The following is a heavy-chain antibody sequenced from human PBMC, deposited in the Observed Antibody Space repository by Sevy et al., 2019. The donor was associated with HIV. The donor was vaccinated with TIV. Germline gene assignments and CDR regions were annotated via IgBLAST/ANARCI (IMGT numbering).Heavy chain of an antibody. Sequence: ASVKVSCKASGGTFSSYAISWVRQAPGQGLEWMGGIIPIFGTANYAQKFQGRVTITADESTSTAYMELSSLRSEDTALYYCARDTGSSFDLYYYYYGMDVWGQGTTVTVSS. CDR3: ARDTGSSFDLYYYYYGMDV. CDR1: GGTFSSYA. J-gene: IGHJ6*02. D-gene: IGHD6-6*01. CDR2: IIPIFGTA. V-gene: IGHV1-69*13.